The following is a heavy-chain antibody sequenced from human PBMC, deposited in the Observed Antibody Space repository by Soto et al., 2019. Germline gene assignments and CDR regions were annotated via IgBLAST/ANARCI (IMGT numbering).Heavy chain of an antibody. CDR3: ARDTSSLDP. Sequence: SETLSLTCSVSTYSISSGFFWGWVRQPPGKGLEWIGSIFHTGDTYYNPSLKSRITMSVDTSRNQFSLKLTSLTAADTAVYYFARDTSSLDPWGQGTLVTVSS. D-gene: IGHD6-19*01. CDR2: IFHTGDT. V-gene: IGHV4-38-2*02. CDR1: TYSISSGFF. J-gene: IGHJ5*02.